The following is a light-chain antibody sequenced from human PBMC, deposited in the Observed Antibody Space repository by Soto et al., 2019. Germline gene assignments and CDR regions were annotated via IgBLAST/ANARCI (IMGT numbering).Light chain of an antibody. J-gene: IGKJ1*01. CDR1: RSISNW. CDR3: QQGNIFPWT. Sequence: DTQMTQSPSTLSGSIGDRVTITCRASRSISNWVAWYQQKPGKAPKLLISDASDLERGVPSRFSGTGSGTEFTLTISSLQPDDFASYYCQQGNIFPWTFGQGTKVDI. V-gene: IGKV1-5*01. CDR2: DAS.